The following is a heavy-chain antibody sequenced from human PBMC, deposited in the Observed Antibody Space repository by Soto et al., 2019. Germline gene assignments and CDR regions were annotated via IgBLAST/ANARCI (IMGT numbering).Heavy chain of an antibody. D-gene: IGHD5-12*01. CDR3: ARVGSRLPLFDY. CDR1: GGSISSYY. J-gene: IGHJ4*02. CDR2: IYYSGST. Sequence: SETLSLTCTVSGGSISSYYWSWIRQPPGKGLEWIGYIYYSGSTNYDPSLKSRVTISVDTSKNQFSLKLSSVTAADTAVYYCARVGSRLPLFDYWGQGTLVTVSS. V-gene: IGHV4-59*01.